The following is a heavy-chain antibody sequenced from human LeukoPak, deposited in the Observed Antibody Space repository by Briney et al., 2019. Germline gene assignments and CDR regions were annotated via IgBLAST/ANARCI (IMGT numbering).Heavy chain of an antibody. CDR3: ASSNWFDP. CDR1: GFSFRSYW. Sequence: GESLKISCAASGFSFRSYWMHWVRQAPGKGLVWVSHINSDGSSINYADSVKGRFTISRDNAKNTLYLQMNSLRAEDTAVYYCASSNWFDPWGQGTLVTVSS. CDR2: INSDGSSI. J-gene: IGHJ5*02. V-gene: IGHV3-74*01.